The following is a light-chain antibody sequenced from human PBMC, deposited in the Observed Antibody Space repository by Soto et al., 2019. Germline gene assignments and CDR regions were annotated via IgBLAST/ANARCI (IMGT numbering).Light chain of an antibody. Sequence: QSALTQPRSVSGSPGQSVTTSCTGTSSDVGGYNYVSWYQQHPGKAPKLMIYDVSKRPSGVPDRFSGSKSGNTASLTISGLQAEDEADYYCCSYAGSYVFGTGTKPPS. V-gene: IGLV2-11*01. CDR2: DVS. J-gene: IGLJ1*01. CDR3: CSYAGSYV. CDR1: SSDVGGYNY.